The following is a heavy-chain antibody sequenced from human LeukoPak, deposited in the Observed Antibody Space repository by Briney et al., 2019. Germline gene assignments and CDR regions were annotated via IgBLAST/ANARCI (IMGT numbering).Heavy chain of an antibody. CDR2: INHSGST. J-gene: IGHJ6*03. CDR1: GGSFSGYY. CDR3: ARGFRSSWYHPYYIDV. Sequence: SETLSLTCAVYGGSFSGYYWSWIRQPPGKGLEWIGEINHSGSTNYNPSLKSRVTISVDTSKNQFSLKLSSVTAADTAVYYCARGFRSSWYHPYYIDVWGKGTTVTVSS. D-gene: IGHD6-13*01. V-gene: IGHV4-34*01.